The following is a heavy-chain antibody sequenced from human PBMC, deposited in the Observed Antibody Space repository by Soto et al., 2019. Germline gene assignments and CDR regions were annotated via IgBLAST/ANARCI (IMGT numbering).Heavy chain of an antibody. D-gene: IGHD4-17*01. J-gene: IGHJ4*02. CDR3: TIPDYGGNYNGFDD. V-gene: IGHV3-15*01. CDR1: GFTFSNAW. Sequence: GGSLRLSCAASGFTFSNAWMSWVRQAPGKGLEWVGRIKSKTDGGTTDYAAPVKGRFTISRDDSKNTLYLQMDSLKTEDTAVYYCTIPDYGGNYNGFDDWGQGTLVTVAS. CDR2: IKSKTDGGTT.